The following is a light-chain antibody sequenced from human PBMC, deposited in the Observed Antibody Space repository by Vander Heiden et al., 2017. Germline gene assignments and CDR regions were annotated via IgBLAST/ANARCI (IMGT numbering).Light chain of an antibody. CDR2: SAS. CDR3: QQDNTWPRT. J-gene: IGKJ1*01. Sequence: EILMTQSPATLSVSPGERATLSCRASQSVSSNLAWYQQKPGQAPRLLIYSASTRATGIPARFSGSESGTEFTLTISSLQSEDFAVYYCQQDNTWPRTFGQGTKVEIK. V-gene: IGKV3-15*01. CDR1: QSVSSN.